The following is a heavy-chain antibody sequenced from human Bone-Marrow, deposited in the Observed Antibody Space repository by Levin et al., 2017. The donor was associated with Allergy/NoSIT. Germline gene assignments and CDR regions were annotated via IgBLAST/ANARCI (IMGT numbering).Heavy chain of an antibody. Sequence: KPGGSLRLSCKASGYTLTDYHLHWVRQAPGQGLEWLGCINPFIDGDYVTYYGHNFKGRVTVTRDTAINTAFMEMNSLTSDDTAVYYCAREKSDAFDIWGQGTLVTVSS. CDR3: AREKSDAFDI. J-gene: IGHJ3*02. V-gene: IGHV1-2*02. CDR2: INPFIDGDYVT. CDR1: GYTLTDYH.